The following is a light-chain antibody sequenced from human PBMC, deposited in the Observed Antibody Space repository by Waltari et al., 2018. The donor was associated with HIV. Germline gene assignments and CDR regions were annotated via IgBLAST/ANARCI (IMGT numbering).Light chain of an antibody. CDR2: DNI. CDR1: SSNIAAGYA. V-gene: IGLV1-40*01. CDR3: QSYDSSLRV. Sequence: QSVLTQPPSVSGAPGQRVTIPCTGRSSNIAAGYAVHWYQQLPGTAPKLLIYDNINRPSGVPDRFSGSKSGTSASLAITGLQAEDEADYYCQSYDSSLRVFGGGTKLTVL. J-gene: IGLJ3*02.